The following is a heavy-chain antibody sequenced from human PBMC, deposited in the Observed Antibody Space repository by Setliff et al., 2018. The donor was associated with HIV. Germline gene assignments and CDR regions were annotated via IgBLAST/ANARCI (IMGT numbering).Heavy chain of an antibody. CDR3: TRAAGWNSVRTTHIDN. CDR1: GFTFTNYW. CDR2: INGDGTDT. Sequence: GGSLRLSCAASGFTFTNYWMHWVRQAPGKGLVWVSRINGDGTDTIYADSVKGRFSMSRDNAKNTLYLQMNSLRAEDTAVYYCTRAAGWNSVRTTHIDNWGQGTLVTVSS. D-gene: IGHD1-1*01. V-gene: IGHV3-74*01. J-gene: IGHJ4*02.